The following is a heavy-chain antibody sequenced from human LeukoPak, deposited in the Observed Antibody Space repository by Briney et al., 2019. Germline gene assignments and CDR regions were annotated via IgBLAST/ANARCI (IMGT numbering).Heavy chain of an antibody. CDR1: GGSFSGYY. D-gene: IGHD4-17*01. CDR3: ARGISPEDRYGDYAFWFDS. CDR2: INHSGGT. V-gene: IGHV4-34*01. J-gene: IGHJ5*01. Sequence: SETLSLTCAVYGGSFSGYYWTWIRQPPGKGLEWIGEINHSGGTNNNPPLKSRVTISVDTSKNQFSLKLSSVTAADTAVYYCARGISPEDRYGDYAFWFDSWGQGNLVTVSS.